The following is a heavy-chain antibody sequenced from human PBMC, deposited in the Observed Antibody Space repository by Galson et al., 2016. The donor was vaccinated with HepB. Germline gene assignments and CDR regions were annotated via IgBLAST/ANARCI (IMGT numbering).Heavy chain of an antibody. Sequence: SVKVSCKASGGTFTSFALSWVRQAPGQGLEWMGGVIPIYGAANYAQKFQGRVTITADESTSTAYMELSSLRSEDTAMYYCARDLLTFGVPTPIHNGMDVWGQGTTVTVSS. D-gene: IGHD3-16*01. CDR1: GGTFTSFA. V-gene: IGHV1-69*13. J-gene: IGHJ6*02. CDR2: VIPIYGAA. CDR3: ARDLLTFGVPTPIHNGMDV.